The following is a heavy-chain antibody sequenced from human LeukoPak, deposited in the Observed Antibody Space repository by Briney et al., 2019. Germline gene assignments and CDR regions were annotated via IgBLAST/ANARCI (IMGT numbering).Heavy chain of an antibody. CDR2: INPNSGGT. V-gene: IGHV1-2*02. J-gene: IGHJ5*02. D-gene: IGHD2-2*01. Sequence: ASVKVSCKASGYTFTGYYMHWVRQAPGQGLEWMGWINPNSGGTNYAQKFQGRVTMTRDTSISTAYTELSRLRSDDTAVYYCASQIVVVPAAPFDPWGQGTLVTVSS. CDR1: GYTFTGYY. CDR3: ASQIVVVPAAPFDP.